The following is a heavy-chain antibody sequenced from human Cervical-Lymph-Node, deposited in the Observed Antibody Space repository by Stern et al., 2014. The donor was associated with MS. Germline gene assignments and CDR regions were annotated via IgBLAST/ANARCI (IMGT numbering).Heavy chain of an antibody. CDR1: GYTFTSYD. CDR2: MNPNRGNT. CDR3: ARRAGLDR. Sequence: VQLVESGAEVKKPGASVKVSCKASGYTFTSYDIHWVRQATGQGLEWMGWMNPNRGNTGYAQKFQGRVTMTRNTSLSTTYIDLRSLRSEDTAVYYCARRAGLDRWGQGTLVTVSS. V-gene: IGHV1-8*01. J-gene: IGHJ5*02.